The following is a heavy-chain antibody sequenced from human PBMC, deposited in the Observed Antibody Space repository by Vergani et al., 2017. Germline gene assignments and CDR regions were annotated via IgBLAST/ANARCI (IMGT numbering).Heavy chain of an antibody. D-gene: IGHD3-22*01. J-gene: IGHJ4*02. CDR3: AKGDSSGYYYGIDY. CDR2: ISWNSGSI. V-gene: IGHV3-9*01. Sequence: EVQLVESGGGLVQPGTSLRLSCAASGFTFDDYAMHWVRQAPGKGLEWVSGISWNSGSIGYADSVKGRFTISRDNAKNSLYLQMNSLRAEDTALYYCAKGDSSGYYYGIDYWGQGTLVTVSS. CDR1: GFTFDDYA.